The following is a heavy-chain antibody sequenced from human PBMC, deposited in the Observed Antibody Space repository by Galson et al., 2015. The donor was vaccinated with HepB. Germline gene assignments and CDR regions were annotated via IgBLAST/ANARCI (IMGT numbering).Heavy chain of an antibody. D-gene: IGHD3-9*01. V-gene: IGHV3-23*01. CDR2: ISASGGST. CDR3: AKVGEKFDYDILTGYPDY. Sequence: SLRLSCAASGFTFSTYAMSWVRQAPGKGLEWVSAMEWVSTISASGGSTYYADSVKGRFTISRDNSKNTLFLQMNSLRAEDTAVYYCAKVGEKFDYDILTGYPDYWGQGTLVTVSS. CDR1: GFTFSTYA. J-gene: IGHJ4*02.